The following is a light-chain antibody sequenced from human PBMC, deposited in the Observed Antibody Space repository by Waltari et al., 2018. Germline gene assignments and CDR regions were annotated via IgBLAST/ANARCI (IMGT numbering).Light chain of an antibody. CDR2: DAS. V-gene: IGKV3-11*01. Sequence: EVVLTQSPATLSLSPGERATLSCRASQNVINFLAWYQQKPGRAPRLLMYDASQRATGIPARFSGSGSGTDFTLTISSLEPEDFAVYYCQQHRNWPITFGQGTRLDIQ. CDR3: QQHRNWPIT. CDR1: QNVINF. J-gene: IGKJ5*01.